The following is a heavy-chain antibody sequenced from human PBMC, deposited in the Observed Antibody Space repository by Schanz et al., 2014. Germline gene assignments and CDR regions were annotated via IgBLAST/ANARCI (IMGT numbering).Heavy chain of an antibody. CDR1: GFTFSSYS. D-gene: IGHD6-13*01. CDR3: VREVGAAAGLAWGLDY. Sequence: EVQLVESGGGLVKPGGSLRLSCAASGFTFSSYSLAWVRQAPGKGLEWVSFISTGRYLYYADSVKGRFTISRDNAKSSLLRQMNSLSAEDTAVYYCVREVGAAAGLAWGLDYWGRGTLVTVSS. V-gene: IGHV3-21*02. J-gene: IGHJ4*02. CDR2: ISTGRYL.